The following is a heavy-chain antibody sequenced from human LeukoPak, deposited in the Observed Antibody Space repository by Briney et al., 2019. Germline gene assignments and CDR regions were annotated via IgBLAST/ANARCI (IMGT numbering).Heavy chain of an antibody. CDR3: VREVGGWNRFDF. D-gene: IGHD6-19*01. CDR2: IYYRGST. Sequence: SEPLSLTCTLSGASLNSYYWSWIRQPPGKGLEWIGYIYYRGSTNYTPSLRSRVTISIDTSKNQFSLKLSSVTAADTAVYYCVREVGGWNRFDFWGQGTLVTVSS. CDR1: GASLNSYY. J-gene: IGHJ4*02. V-gene: IGHV4-59*01.